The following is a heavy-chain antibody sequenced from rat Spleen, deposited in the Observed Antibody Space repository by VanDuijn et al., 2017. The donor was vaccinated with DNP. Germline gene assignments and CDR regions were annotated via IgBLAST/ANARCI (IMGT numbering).Heavy chain of an antibody. Sequence: EVQLVESGGGPVQPGRSLKLSCVASGFIFSNYWMTWIRQAPGKGLEWVASIFNSGGTTYYPDSVKGRFIISRDNAKNTLYLQMDSLRSEDTATYYCAGRPPPTRGPFDYWGQGVMVTVSS. D-gene: IGHD1-4*01. CDR3: AGRPPPTRGPFDY. V-gene: IGHV5-31*01. J-gene: IGHJ2*01. CDR1: GFIFSNYW. CDR2: IFNSGGTT.